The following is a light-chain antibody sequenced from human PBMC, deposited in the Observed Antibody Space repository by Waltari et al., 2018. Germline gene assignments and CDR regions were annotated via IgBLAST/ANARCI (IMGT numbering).Light chain of an antibody. CDR1: SSDVGGYNY. CDR3: SSYISSSTLEL. Sequence: QSALTQPASVSGSPGQSITISCTGTSSDVGGYNYASWYQKHQVKAPKLMIYDVSNRPSGVSNRFSGSKSGNTASLTISGLQAEDEADYYCSSYISSSTLELFGGGTSLTVL. V-gene: IGLV2-14*03. CDR2: DVS. J-gene: IGLJ2*01.